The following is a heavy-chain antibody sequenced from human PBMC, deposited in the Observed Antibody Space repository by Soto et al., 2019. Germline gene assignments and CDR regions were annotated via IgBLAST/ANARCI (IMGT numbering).Heavy chain of an antibody. CDR1: GDSISSLY. J-gene: IGHJ4*02. Sequence: PSETLSLTCTVSGDSISSLYWSWIRQPPGKGLEWISYIYYSGSINYNPSLKSRVTISVDPSKNQFSLRLSSVTAADTAVYYCAKSLWDTSGWKTDYWGQGTLVTVSS. D-gene: IGHD6-19*01. CDR2: IYYSGSI. CDR3: AKSLWDTSGWKTDY. V-gene: IGHV4-59*01.